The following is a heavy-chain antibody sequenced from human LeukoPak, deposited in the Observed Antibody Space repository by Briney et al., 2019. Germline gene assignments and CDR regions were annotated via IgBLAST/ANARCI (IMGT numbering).Heavy chain of an antibody. CDR2: INPSGGST. CDR3: ATDLDLDAFDI. V-gene: IGHV1-46*01. J-gene: IGHJ3*02. Sequence: GASVKVSCKASGYTFTSYYMHWVRQAPGQGLEWMGIINPSGGSTSYAQKFQGRVTMTEDTSTDTAYMELSSLRSEDTAVYYCATDLDLDAFDIWGQGTMVTVSS. CDR1: GYTFTSYY.